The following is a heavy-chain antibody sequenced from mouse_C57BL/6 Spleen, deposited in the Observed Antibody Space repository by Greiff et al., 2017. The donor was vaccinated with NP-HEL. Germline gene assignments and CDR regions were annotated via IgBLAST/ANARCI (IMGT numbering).Heavy chain of an antibody. CDR1: GYTFTDYE. CDR3: TRRTVVAAWYYFDY. V-gene: IGHV1-15*01. Sequence: QVHVKQSGAELVRPGASVTLSCKASGYTFTDYEMHWVKQTPVHGLEWIGAIDPETGGTAYNQKFKGKAILTADKSSSTAYMELRSLTSEDSAVYYCTRRTVVAAWYYFDYWGQGTTLTVSS. D-gene: IGHD1-1*01. J-gene: IGHJ2*01. CDR2: IDPETGGT.